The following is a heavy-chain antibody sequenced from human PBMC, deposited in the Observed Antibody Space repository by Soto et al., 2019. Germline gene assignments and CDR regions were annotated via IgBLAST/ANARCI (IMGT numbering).Heavy chain of an antibody. J-gene: IGHJ4*02. D-gene: IGHD5-18*01. CDR1: GFTFSSYA. V-gene: IGHV3-23*01. CDR3: AKGSSLWLLIDY. CDR2: ISSGGGST. Sequence: GGSLRLSCAPSGFTFSSYAMTWVRQAPGKGLEWVSVISSGGGSTYYADSVKGRFTISRDNSKNTLYLQMNSLRAEDTAVYYCAKGSSLWLLIDYWGQGTLVTVSS.